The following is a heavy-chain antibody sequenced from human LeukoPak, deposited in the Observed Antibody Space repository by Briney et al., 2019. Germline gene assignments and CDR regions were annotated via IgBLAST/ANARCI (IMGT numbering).Heavy chain of an antibody. Sequence: GGSLRPSCAASGFTFSSYGMHWVRQAPGKGLEWVAFIRYDGSNKYYADSVKGRFTISRDNSKNTLYLQMNSLRAEDTAVYYCAKDQEDYYGSGTITGYWGQGTLVSVSS. CDR3: AKDQEDYYGSGTITGY. CDR2: IRYDGSNK. CDR1: GFTFSSYG. D-gene: IGHD3-10*01. V-gene: IGHV3-30*02. J-gene: IGHJ4*02.